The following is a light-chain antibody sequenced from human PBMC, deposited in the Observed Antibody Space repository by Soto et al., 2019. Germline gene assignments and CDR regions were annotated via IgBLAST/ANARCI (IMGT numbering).Light chain of an antibody. CDR3: CSYAGSSTFADV. J-gene: IGLJ1*01. Sequence: QSALTQPASVSGSPGQSITISCTGTSSDDGSFNLVSWYQQHPGKAPKLMIYEGSKRPSGVSHRFSGSKSGNTASLTISGLQAEDEADYYCCSYAGSSTFADVFGTGTKLTVL. V-gene: IGLV2-23*03. CDR1: SSDDGSFNL. CDR2: EGS.